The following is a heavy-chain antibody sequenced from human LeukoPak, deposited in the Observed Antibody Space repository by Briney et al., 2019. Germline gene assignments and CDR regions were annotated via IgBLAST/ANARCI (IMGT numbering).Heavy chain of an antibody. CDR3: AIPYSYGRPLIDY. CDR1: GFTFSSYA. D-gene: IGHD5-18*01. CDR2: ISGSGGST. Sequence: PGGSLRLSCAASGFTFSSYAMSWVRQAPGKGLEWVSAISGSGGSTYYADSVKGRFTISRDNSKNTLYLQMNSLRAEDTAVYYRAIPYSYGRPLIDYWGQGTLVTVSS. J-gene: IGHJ4*02. V-gene: IGHV3-23*01.